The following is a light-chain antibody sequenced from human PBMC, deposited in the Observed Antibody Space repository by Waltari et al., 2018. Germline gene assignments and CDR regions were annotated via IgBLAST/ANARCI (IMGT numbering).Light chain of an antibody. J-gene: IGLJ3*02. CDR1: SSDVRSYHL. CDR2: EVI. Sequence: QSALTQPASVSGSPGQSITLSCTGTSSDVRSYHLVSWYQQYPGKVPKLMIYEVIKRPSGVSNRFSGSKSGNTASLTISGLQAEDEADYYCCSYAGRSIWVFGGGTKVTVL. CDR3: CSYAGRSIWV. V-gene: IGLV2-23*02.